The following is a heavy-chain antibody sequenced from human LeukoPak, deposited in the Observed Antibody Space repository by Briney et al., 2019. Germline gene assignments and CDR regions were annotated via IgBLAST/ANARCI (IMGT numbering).Heavy chain of an antibody. CDR1: KFNFNSYG. J-gene: IGHJ3*02. CDR2: ISGSGGST. V-gene: IGHV3-23*01. Sequence: GGSLRLSCTTSKFNFNSYGMTWVRQAPGKGPEWVSSISGSGGSTQYAASVQGRFTISRDNSKNTLYLQMNSLRAEDTAVYYCAKDPNGDYIGTLDIWGQGTMVTVSS. CDR3: AKDPNGDYIGTLDI. D-gene: IGHD4-17*01.